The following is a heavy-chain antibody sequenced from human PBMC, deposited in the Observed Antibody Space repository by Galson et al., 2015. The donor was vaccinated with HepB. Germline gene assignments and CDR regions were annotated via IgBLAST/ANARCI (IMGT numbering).Heavy chain of an antibody. CDR1: GFSLSNARMG. CDR3: ARILVPSHYDSSGYLDY. V-gene: IGHV2-26*01. Sequence: PALVKPTQTLTLTCTVSGFSLSNARMGVSWIRQPPGKALEWLAHIFSNDEKSYSTSLKSRLTISKDTSKSQVVLTMTNMDPVDTATYYCARILVPSHYDSSGYLDYWGQGTLVTVSS. D-gene: IGHD3-22*01. J-gene: IGHJ4*02. CDR2: IFSNDEK.